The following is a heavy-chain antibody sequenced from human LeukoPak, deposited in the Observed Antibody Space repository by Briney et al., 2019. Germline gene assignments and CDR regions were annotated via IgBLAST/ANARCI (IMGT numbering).Heavy chain of an antibody. CDR1: GYTFTSYG. D-gene: IGHD1-26*01. V-gene: IGHV1-18*01. CDR2: ITAYNGNT. J-gene: IGHJ4*02. CDR3: ARDDSGSYYGTSNRYFDY. Sequence: GASVKVSCKASGYTFTSYGISRVRQAPGQGLEWMGWITAYNGNTNYAQNLQGRVTVTTDTSTNTAYMELRSLRSDDTAVYYCARDDSGSYYGTSNRYFDYWGQGTLVTVSS.